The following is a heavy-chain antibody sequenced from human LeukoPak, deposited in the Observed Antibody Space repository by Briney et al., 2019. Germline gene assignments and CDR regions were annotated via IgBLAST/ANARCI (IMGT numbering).Heavy chain of an antibody. CDR1: GFKLIGYS. CDR3: AKEGDNTGYRYFDD. V-gene: IGHV3-48*04. D-gene: IGHD3-22*01. Sequence: GDSLRLSCAASGFKLIGYSMNWVRQAPGKGLEWVSYINSSSGTIFYADSVKGRFTISRDNAKNSLYLQMNSLRAEDTAVYYCAKEGDNTGYRYFDDWGQGTLVTVSS. J-gene: IGHJ4*02. CDR2: INSSSGTI.